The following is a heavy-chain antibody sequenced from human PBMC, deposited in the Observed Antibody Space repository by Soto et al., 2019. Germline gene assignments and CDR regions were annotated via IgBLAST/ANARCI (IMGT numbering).Heavy chain of an antibody. CDR3: ASAGLP. Sequence: QVQLVQSGAEVRKPGSSVKVSCKASRGTFSSYAISWVRQAPGQGLEWLGGIVPMFGTVRYAQKLQDRVTVTADESTTTAYMELRSLRSEDTAMYYCASAGLPWGQGTLVTVSS. D-gene: IGHD2-21*02. CDR1: RGTFSSYA. CDR2: IVPMFGTV. V-gene: IGHV1-69*01. J-gene: IGHJ4*02.